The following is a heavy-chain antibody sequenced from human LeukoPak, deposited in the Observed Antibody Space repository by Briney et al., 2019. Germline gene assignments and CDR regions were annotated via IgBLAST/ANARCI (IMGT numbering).Heavy chain of an antibody. D-gene: IGHD2-2*01. Sequence: PGGSLRLSCAASGFSFNNYVMSWVRQAPGKGLEWVSAISGSGGSTYYADSVKGRFTISRDNSKNTLYLQMNSLRAEDTAVYYCAKGDSVVVPAAMPFDYWGQGTLVTVSS. J-gene: IGHJ4*02. V-gene: IGHV3-23*01. CDR1: GFSFNNYV. CDR3: AKGDSVVVPAAMPFDY. CDR2: ISGSGGST.